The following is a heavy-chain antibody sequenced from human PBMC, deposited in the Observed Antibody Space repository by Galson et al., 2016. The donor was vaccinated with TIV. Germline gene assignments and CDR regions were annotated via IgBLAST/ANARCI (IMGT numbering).Heavy chain of an antibody. CDR3: ARVPTKTFDFWSGFDNSFCMDV. J-gene: IGHJ6*04. CDR1: GYTLSSYS. CDR2: ISGYNGNK. D-gene: IGHD3-3*01. Sequence: SVKVSCKASGYTLSSYSISWVRQAPGQGLEWMGWISGYNGNKNYAQKSQDRVTMTTDTSTNTAYMELRSLRSDDTAVYYCARVPTKTFDFWSGFDNSFCMDVWGKGTTVTVSS. V-gene: IGHV1-18*01.